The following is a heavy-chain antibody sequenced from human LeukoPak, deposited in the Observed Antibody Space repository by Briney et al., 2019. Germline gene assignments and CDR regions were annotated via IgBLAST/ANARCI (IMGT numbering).Heavy chain of an antibody. CDR1: GYTFTGYY. D-gene: IGHD1-14*01. CDR3: ARELINFHDHTNTGFFDS. J-gene: IGHJ4*02. Sequence: ASVKVSCKTSGYTFTGYYIHLLRQAPGQGLEWMAWIAPNSGATNYAHKFQGRVTMTRDTSTSTAYMEVSSLRSDDTAVYYCARELINFHDHTNTGFFDSWGQGTLVTVSS. CDR2: IAPNSGAT. V-gene: IGHV1-2*02.